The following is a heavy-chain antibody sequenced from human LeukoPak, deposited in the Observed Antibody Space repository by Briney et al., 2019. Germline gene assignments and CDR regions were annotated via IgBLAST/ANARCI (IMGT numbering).Heavy chain of an antibody. J-gene: IGHJ6*02. D-gene: IGHD2-2*01. CDR2: IWYDGSNE. Sequence: GGSLRLSCAASGFTFSSYGMHWVRQAPGKGLEWVAVIWYDGSNEYYADSVKGRFTISRDNSKNTLYLQMNSLRAEDTAVYYCAREDIVVVPAAMSYYYYGMDVWGQGTTVTVSS. CDR1: GFTFSSYG. V-gene: IGHV3-33*01. CDR3: AREDIVVVPAAMSYYYYGMDV.